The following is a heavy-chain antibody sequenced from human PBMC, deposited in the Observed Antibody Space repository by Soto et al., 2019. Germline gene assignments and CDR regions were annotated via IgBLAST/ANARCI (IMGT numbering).Heavy chain of an antibody. CDR1: EFTFSSYA. J-gene: IGHJ4*02. V-gene: IGHV3-23*01. Sequence: PGGSLRLSCAASEFTFSSYAMSWVRQAPGKGLEWVSAISGSGGSKYYADSVKGRFTISRDNSGNTLYLQMNSLRAEDTDIFYCAKSRSGYTRNYFDYWGQGTPVTVSS. D-gene: IGHD3-3*01. CDR3: AKSRSGYTRNYFDY. CDR2: ISGSGGSK.